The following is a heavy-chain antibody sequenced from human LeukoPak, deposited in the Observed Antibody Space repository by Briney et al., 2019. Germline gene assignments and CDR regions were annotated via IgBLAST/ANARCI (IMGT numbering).Heavy chain of an antibody. CDR3: ASLEYSSSLGGFDY. Sequence: SETLSLTCTVSGGSISSGGYYWSWIRQPPGKGLEWIGYIYHSGSTYYNPSLKSRVTISVDRSKNQFSLKLSSVTAADTAVYYCASLEYSSSLGGFDYWGQGTLVTVSS. D-gene: IGHD6-6*01. CDR1: GGSISSGGYY. J-gene: IGHJ4*02. CDR2: IYHSGST. V-gene: IGHV4-30-2*01.